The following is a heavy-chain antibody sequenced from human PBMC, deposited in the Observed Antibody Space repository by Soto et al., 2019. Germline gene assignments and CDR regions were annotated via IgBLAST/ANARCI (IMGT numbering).Heavy chain of an antibody. CDR2: IHHSGGT. CDR1: GGSVSNNNW. D-gene: IGHD5-12*01. J-gene: IGHJ4*02. V-gene: IGHV4-4*02. CDR3: TKNSAYALDY. Sequence: QVQLQESGPGLVKPSGTLSLSCAVSGGSVSNNNWWSWVRQSPGNGLEWIGEIHHSGGTSYNPSLESRATLSEDKSKNELSLRLNYVTAAATAVYYCTKNSAYALDYWGLGILVTVSS.